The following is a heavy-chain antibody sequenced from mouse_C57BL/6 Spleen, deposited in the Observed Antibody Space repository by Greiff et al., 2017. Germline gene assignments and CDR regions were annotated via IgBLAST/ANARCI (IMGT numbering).Heavy chain of an antibody. CDR3: TRERLRGGAWFAH. J-gene: IGHJ3*01. CDR1: GYTFTDYE. CDR2: IDPETGGT. D-gene: IGHD2-4*01. V-gene: IGHV1-15*01. Sequence: QVQLQQSGAELVRPGASVTLSCKASGYTFTDYEMHWVKQTPVHGLEWIGAIDPETGGTAYNQKFKGKAILTADKSSSTAYMELRSLTSEDSAVYFCTRERLRGGAWFAHRGEETLVTVSA.